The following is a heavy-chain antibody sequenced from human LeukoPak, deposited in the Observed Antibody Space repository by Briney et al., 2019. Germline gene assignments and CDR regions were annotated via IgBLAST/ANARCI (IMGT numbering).Heavy chain of an antibody. J-gene: IGHJ4*02. CDR1: GFTFSSYS. V-gene: IGHV3-48*01. CDR2: ISSSSSTI. Sequence: GGSLRLSCAASGFTFSSYSMNWVRQAPGKGLEWVSYISSSSSTIYYADSVKGRFTISRDNAKNSLYLQMNSLRAEDTAVYYCARAGAAAGTIRGFDYWGQGTLVTVSS. CDR3: ARAGAAAGTIRGFDY. D-gene: IGHD6-13*01.